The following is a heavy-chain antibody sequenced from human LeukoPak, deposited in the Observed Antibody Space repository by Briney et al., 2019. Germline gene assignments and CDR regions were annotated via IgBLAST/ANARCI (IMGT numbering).Heavy chain of an antibody. V-gene: IGHV3-43D*03. CDR2: ISWDGGST. CDR3: AKDNGAGGSGSFFDY. Sequence: AGGSLRLSCAASGFTFDDYAMHWVRQAPGKGLEWVSLISWDGGSTYYADSVKGRFTISRDNSKNSLYLQMNSLRAEDTALYYCAKDNGAGGSGSFFDYWGQGTLVTVSS. D-gene: IGHD3-22*01. CDR1: GFTFDDYA. J-gene: IGHJ4*02.